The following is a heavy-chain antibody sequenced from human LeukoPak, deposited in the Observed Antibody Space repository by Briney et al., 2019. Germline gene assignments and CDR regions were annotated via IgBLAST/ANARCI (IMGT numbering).Heavy chain of an antibody. Sequence: ASVKVSCTASGGTFTSYAISWVRQAPGQGLEWMGRIIPILGIANYAQKFQGRVTITADKSTSTAYMELSSLRAEDTAVYYCARGVIAAAGDIDYWGQGTLVTVSS. CDR3: ARGVIAAAGDIDY. CDR2: IIPILGIA. CDR1: GGTFTSYA. J-gene: IGHJ4*02. D-gene: IGHD6-13*01. V-gene: IGHV1-69*04.